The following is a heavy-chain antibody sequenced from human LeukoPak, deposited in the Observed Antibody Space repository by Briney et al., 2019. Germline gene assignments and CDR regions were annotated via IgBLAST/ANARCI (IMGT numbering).Heavy chain of an antibody. V-gene: IGHV4-39*07. CDR1: GGSIRSSSYY. Sequence: PSETLSLTCTVSGGSIRSSSYYWGWIRQPPGKGLEWIGSFYYSGSTYYNPSLKSRVTISVDTSKNQFSLKLSSVTAADTAVYYCARDRDYGSGSYYWFDPWGQGTLVTVSS. D-gene: IGHD3-10*01. CDR3: ARDRDYGSGSYYWFDP. CDR2: FYYSGST. J-gene: IGHJ5*02.